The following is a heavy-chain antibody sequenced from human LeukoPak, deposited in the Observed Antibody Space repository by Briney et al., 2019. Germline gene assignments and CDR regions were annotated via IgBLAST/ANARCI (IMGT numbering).Heavy chain of an antibody. CDR1: GGSISSYY. Sequence: KPSETLSLTCTVSGGSISSYYWSWIRHPPGKGLEWIGYIYTSGSTNYNPSLKSRVTISVDTSKNQFSLKLSSVTAADTAVYYCARLTAGIAAQPYYYYYMDVWGKGTTVTVSS. CDR2: IYTSGST. V-gene: IGHV4-4*09. J-gene: IGHJ6*03. D-gene: IGHD6-6*01. CDR3: ARLTAGIAAQPYYYYYMDV.